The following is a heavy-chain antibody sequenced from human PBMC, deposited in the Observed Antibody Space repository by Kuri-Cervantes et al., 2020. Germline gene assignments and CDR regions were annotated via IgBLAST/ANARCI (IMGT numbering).Heavy chain of an antibody. CDR2: ISAYNGNT. D-gene: IGHD3-3*01. CDR3: VRDRDSVWSGYRPLDY. V-gene: IGHV1-18*01. J-gene: IGHJ4*02. CDR1: GYTFTSYD. Sequence: ASVKVSCKASGYTFTSYDINWVRQATGQGLEWMGWISAYNGNTNYAQKLQGRVTMTTDTSTSTAYMELRSLRSDDTAVYYCVRDRDSVWSGYRPLDYWGQGTLVTVSS.